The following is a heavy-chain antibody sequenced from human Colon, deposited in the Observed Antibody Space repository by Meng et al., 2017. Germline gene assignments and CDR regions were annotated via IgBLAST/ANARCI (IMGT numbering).Heavy chain of an antibody. V-gene: IGHV4-59*08. D-gene: IGHD4-17*01. CDR2: IYYTGTT. CDR1: GGSFNGYF. CDR3: ARHVPGDPHFDY. Sequence: QVQLQESGPGLVKPSGTLSLTCTASGGSFNGYFWSWIRQPPGKGLEWIGYIYYTGTTNYNPSLKSRVTILVDTSKNQFSLKLNSVTAADTAVYYCARHVPGDPHFDYWGQGTLVTVSS. J-gene: IGHJ4*02.